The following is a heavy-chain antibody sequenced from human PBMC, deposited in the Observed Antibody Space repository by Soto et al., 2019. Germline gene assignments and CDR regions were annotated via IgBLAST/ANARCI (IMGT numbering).Heavy chain of an antibody. D-gene: IGHD6-19*01. CDR3: ARGGISTVAGTGRFWSYYSTDF. CDR2: IYYSGST. Sequence: SETLSLTGTVSGGSIRSYYWSWIPQPPGKGLEWIGYIYYSGSTNYNPSLKSRVTISVDTSKNQFSLKLSSATAADTAVYYCARGGISTVAGTGRFWSYYSTDFCGQGPVVTGSS. CDR1: GGSIRSYY. V-gene: IGHV4-59*01. J-gene: IGHJ6*02.